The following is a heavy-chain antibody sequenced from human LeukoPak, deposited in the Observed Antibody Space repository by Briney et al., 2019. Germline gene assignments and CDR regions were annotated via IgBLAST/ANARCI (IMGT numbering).Heavy chain of an antibody. CDR3: AREAKSGSYGY. D-gene: IGHD1-26*01. CDR2: ISAYNGNT. V-gene: IGHV1-18*01. J-gene: IGHJ4*02. CDR1: GYTFISFG. Sequence: ASVKVSCKASGYTFISFGISWVRQAPGQGLEWMGWISAYNGNTNYAQKLQGRVTMTTDTSTSTAYMELRSLRSDDTAVYYCAREAKSGSYGYWGQGTLVTVSS.